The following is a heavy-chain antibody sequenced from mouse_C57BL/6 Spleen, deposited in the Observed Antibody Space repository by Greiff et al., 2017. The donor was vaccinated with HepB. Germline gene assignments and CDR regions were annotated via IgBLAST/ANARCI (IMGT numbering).Heavy chain of an antibody. Sequence: VQLQQSGTVLARPGASVKMSCKTSGYTFTSYWMHWVKQRPGQGLEWIGAIYPGNSDTSYNQKFKGMAKLTAVTSASTAYMELSSLTNEDSAVYYCTRKYGSSPYYYAMDYWGQGTSVTVSS. CDR3: TRKYGSSPYYYAMDY. CDR1: GYTFTSYW. V-gene: IGHV1-5*01. D-gene: IGHD1-1*01. CDR2: IYPGNSDT. J-gene: IGHJ4*01.